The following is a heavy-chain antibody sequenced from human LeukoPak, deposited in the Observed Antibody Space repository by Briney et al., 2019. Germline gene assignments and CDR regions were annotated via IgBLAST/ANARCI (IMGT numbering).Heavy chain of an antibody. J-gene: IGHJ4*02. CDR2: ISYDGSNK. Sequence: GRSLRLSCAASGFTFSSYAMHWVRQAPGKGLEWVAVISYDGSNKYYADSVKGRFTISRDNSKNTLYLQMNSLRAEDTAVYYCAGEGKSMAPFDYWGQGTLVTVSS. D-gene: IGHD2/OR15-2a*01. CDR3: AGEGKSMAPFDY. V-gene: IGHV3-30*04. CDR1: GFTFSSYA.